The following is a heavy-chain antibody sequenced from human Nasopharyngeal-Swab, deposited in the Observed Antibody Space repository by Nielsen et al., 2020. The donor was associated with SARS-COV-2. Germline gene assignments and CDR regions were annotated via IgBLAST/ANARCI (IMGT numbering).Heavy chain of an antibody. J-gene: IGHJ4*02. D-gene: IGHD2-21*01. CDR3: AKWGSDSTAFDY. V-gene: IGHV3-23*01. CDR1: GFPFSSYA. Sequence: GESLKISCAASGFPFSSYAMSWVRQAPGKGLEWVSAISGSGGSTYYADSVKCRFTISRDNSKNTLYLQMNSLRAEDTAVYYCAKWGSDSTAFDYWGQGTLVTVSS. CDR2: ISGSGGST.